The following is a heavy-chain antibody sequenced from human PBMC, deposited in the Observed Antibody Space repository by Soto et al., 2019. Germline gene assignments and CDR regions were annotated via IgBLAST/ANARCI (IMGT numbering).Heavy chain of an antibody. D-gene: IGHD3-22*01. Sequence: NPSETLSLTCTVSGGSISSGDYYWSWIRQPPGKGLEWIGHIYYSGSTSYNPSLKSRVTISVDTSKNQFSLKLSSVTAADTAVFYCARESHYFDSSGYYDRRNWFDPWGQGTLVTVSS. CDR1: GGSISSGDYY. J-gene: IGHJ5*02. CDR2: IYYSGST. CDR3: ARESHYFDSSGYYDRRNWFDP. V-gene: IGHV4-30-4*01.